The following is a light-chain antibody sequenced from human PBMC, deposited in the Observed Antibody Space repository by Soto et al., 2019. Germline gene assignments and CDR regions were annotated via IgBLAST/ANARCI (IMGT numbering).Light chain of an antibody. V-gene: IGKV3-15*01. CDR1: QSVNSK. Sequence: IVVTQSQSTLSVSXXERATLSYRASQSVNSKLAWYQQKPGRAPRLLIYGASTRATGIPARFSGSGSGTEFTLTISSLQSEDFAVYYCQQYNNWWTVGQGSKVDIK. CDR2: GAS. J-gene: IGKJ1*01. CDR3: QQYNNWWT.